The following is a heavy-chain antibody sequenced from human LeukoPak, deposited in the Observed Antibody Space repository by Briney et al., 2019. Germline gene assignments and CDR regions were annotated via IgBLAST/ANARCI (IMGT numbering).Heavy chain of an antibody. V-gene: IGHV4-59*01. CDR2: IYYSGST. Sequence: PSGTLSLTCTVSGGSISRYYWSWIRPPPGKGLEWMGHIYYSGSTNYNPPPKSRVTISVDTSKHQFSLKLSSVTAADTAVYYCARAPGSGYYRDYYYYYYMDVWGEGTTVTVSS. CDR3: ARAPGSGYYRDYYYYYYMDV. J-gene: IGHJ6*03. CDR1: GGSISRYY. D-gene: IGHD3-3*01.